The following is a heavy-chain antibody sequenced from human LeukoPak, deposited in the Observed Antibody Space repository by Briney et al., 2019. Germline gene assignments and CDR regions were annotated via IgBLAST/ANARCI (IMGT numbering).Heavy chain of an antibody. D-gene: IGHD3-10*01. CDR2: IYSSGRT. V-gene: IGHV3-66*02. CDR3: ARGLYDSGTYYPFYFDS. Sequence: GGSLRLSCAPSGFTVSSNYMNWVRPAPGKGLEWISVIYSSGRTYYADAVKGRFTISTDKSKNTLSLQMNSLRADDTAVYYCARGLYDSGTYYPFYFDSWGQGTLVSVSS. CDR1: GFTVSSNY. J-gene: IGHJ4*02.